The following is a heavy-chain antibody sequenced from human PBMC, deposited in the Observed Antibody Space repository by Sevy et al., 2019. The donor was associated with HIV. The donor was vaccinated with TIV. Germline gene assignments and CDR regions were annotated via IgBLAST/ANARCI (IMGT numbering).Heavy chain of an antibody. D-gene: IGHD3-9*01. Sequence: SETLSLTCTVSGDSFSSDTYFWNWIRQPAGKGLVWIGRIHASGSTIYNPSLKSRVTMSVDKSKSQFSLRLSSVTAADTAVYFCARERGSNILTLGLDFWGQGSLVTVSS. CDR3: ARERGSNILTLGLDF. CDR2: IHASGST. CDR1: GDSFSSDTYF. V-gene: IGHV4-61*02. J-gene: IGHJ4*02.